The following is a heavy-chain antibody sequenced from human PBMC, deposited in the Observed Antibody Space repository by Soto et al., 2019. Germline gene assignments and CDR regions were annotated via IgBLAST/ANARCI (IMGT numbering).Heavy chain of an antibody. V-gene: IGHV3-11*06. J-gene: IGHJ6*02. CDR3: AREGHTMFTTYYYGLGV. CDR2: INSVSSFT. CDR1: GFTFSDYY. D-gene: IGHD3-10*02. Sequence: PGGSLRLSCEASGFTFSDYYMAWIRQAPGKGLEWISYINSVSSFTDYADSVKGRFTISRDNAKNSLYLEMNSLRAEDTAVYYCAREGHTMFTTYYYGLGVWGQGTSVTVSS.